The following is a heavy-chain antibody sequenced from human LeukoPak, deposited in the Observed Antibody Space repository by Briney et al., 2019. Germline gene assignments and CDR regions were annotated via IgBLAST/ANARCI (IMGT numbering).Heavy chain of an antibody. Sequence: GASVTVSCKASGYTFTRYYMHWVRQAPGQGLEWVGCINTNSGGTNYAHTFQGRVTMTRDTSISTAYMELSRLRSDDTAVYYCARDHCSGGSCYWPFDPWGQGTLVTVSS. D-gene: IGHD2-15*01. J-gene: IGHJ5*02. V-gene: IGHV1-2*02. CDR2: INTNSGGT. CDR1: GYTFTRYY. CDR3: ARDHCSGGSCYWPFDP.